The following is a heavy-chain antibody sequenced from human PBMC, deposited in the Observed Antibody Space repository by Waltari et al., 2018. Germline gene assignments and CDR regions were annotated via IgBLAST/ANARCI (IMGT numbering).Heavy chain of an antibody. Sequence: EVQLVESGGGLVQPGRSLRLSCAASGFTFDDYAMPWVRQAPGKGLEWVSGISWNSGSIGYADSVKGRFTISRDNAKNSLYLQMNSLRAEDTALYYCAKDGVLREFDYWGQGTLVTVSS. CDR2: ISWNSGSI. CDR3: AKDGVLREFDY. D-gene: IGHD3-16*01. J-gene: IGHJ4*02. V-gene: IGHV3-9*01. CDR1: GFTFDDYA.